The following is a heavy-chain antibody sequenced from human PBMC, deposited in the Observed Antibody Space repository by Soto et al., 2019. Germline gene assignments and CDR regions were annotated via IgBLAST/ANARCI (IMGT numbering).Heavy chain of an antibody. CDR2: IYTDGSRT. CDR3: ARGIRNYYGSDY. Sequence: EVQLVESGGGLVQPGGSLRLSCEASGFTFSSYWMHWVRQSPGKGLEWVSRIYTDGSRTSYADSVKGRFTISRDNARGTLYLQVSSLRAEDTAVYFCARGIRNYYGSDYWGQGTLVTVSS. CDR1: GFTFSSYW. J-gene: IGHJ4*02. D-gene: IGHD3-10*01. V-gene: IGHV3-74*01.